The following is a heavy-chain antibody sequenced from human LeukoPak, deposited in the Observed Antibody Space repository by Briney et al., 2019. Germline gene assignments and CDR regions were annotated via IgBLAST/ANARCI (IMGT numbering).Heavy chain of an antibody. J-gene: IGHJ4*02. Sequence: GGSLRLSCAASGFTFSDHYMDWVRQAPGKGLEWVGRTRNKANSYTTEYAASVKGRFTISRDGSKNSLYLQMNSLKTEDTAVYYCARSSVSSDDYWGQGTLVTASS. CDR3: ARSSVSSDDY. V-gene: IGHV3-72*01. CDR2: TRNKANSYTT. D-gene: IGHD6-6*01. CDR1: GFTFSDHY.